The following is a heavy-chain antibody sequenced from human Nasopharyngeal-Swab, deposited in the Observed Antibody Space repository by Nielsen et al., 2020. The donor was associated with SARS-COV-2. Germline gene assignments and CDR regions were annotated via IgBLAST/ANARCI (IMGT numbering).Heavy chain of an antibody. V-gene: IGHV1-18*01. J-gene: IGHJ6*02. D-gene: IGHD3-10*01. CDR2: ISAYSGNT. Sequence: WVRQAPGQGLEWMGWISAYSGNTNYAQKLQGRVTMTTDTSTSTAYMELRSLRSDDTAVYYCARGSLWFGDLVGYYGMDVWGQGTTVTVSS. CDR3: ARGSLWFGDLVGYYGMDV.